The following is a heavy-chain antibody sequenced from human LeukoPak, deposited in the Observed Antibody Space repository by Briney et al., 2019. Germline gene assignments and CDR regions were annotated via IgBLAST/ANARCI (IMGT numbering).Heavy chain of an antibody. D-gene: IGHD1-7*01. J-gene: IGHJ6*02. CDR1: GYTFTGYY. V-gene: IGHV1-2*04. Sequence: ASVKVSCKASGYTFTGYYMHWVRQAPGQGLEWMGWINPNSGGTNYAQKFQGWVTMTRDTSISTAYMELSSLRSEDTAVYYCAGGAGTRRIVSWVYGMDVWGQGTTVTVSS. CDR3: AGGAGTRRIVSWVYGMDV. CDR2: INPNSGGT.